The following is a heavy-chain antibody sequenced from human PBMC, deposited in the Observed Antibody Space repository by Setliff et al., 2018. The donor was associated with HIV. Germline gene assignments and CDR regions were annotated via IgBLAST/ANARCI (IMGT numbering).Heavy chain of an antibody. CDR2: INHSGST. CDR1: ADSISGYY. Sequence: PSETLSLTCIVSADSISGYYWSWIRQPPGKGLEWIGEINHSGSTNYNPSLKSRVTISVDTSKNQFSLRLSSVTAADTAVYYCNIYYYYYMDVWGKGTTVTVSS. V-gene: IGHV4-34*01. J-gene: IGHJ6*03. CDR3: NIYYYYYMDV.